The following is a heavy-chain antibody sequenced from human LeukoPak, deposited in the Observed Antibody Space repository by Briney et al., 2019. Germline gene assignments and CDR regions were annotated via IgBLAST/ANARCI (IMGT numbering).Heavy chain of an antibody. V-gene: IGHV3-23*01. J-gene: IGHJ1*01. CDR2: ISGVGT. D-gene: IGHD4-11*01. CDR1: GFTFSNFA. CDR3: ARDPNGNYVGAFDFQR. Sequence: PGGSLRLSCAASGFTFSNFALTWVRQAPGRGLEWVSSISGVGTYYAYSVKGRFSISRDNHRNTLYLQMSSLRAEDTAVYYCARDPNGNYVGAFDFQRWGQGTLVTVSS.